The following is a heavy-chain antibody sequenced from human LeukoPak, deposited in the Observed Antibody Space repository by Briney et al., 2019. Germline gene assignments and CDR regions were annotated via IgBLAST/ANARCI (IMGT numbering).Heavy chain of an antibody. J-gene: IGHJ4*02. V-gene: IGHV4-4*07. D-gene: IGHD3-16*02. CDR2: IYTSGST. Sequence: SETLSLTCTVSGGSISSYYWSWIRQPAGKGPEWIGRIYTSGSTNYNPSLKSRVTMSVDTSKNQFSLKLSSVTAADTAVYYCARENRGLYDYVWGSYRFFDYWGQGTLVTVSS. CDR1: GGSISSYY. CDR3: ARENRGLYDYVWGSYRFFDY.